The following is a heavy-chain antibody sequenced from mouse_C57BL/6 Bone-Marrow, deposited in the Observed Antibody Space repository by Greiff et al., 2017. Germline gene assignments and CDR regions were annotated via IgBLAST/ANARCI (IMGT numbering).Heavy chain of an antibody. V-gene: IGHV5-9-1*02. D-gene: IGHD2-1*01. CDR1: GFTFSSYA. J-gene: IGHJ2*01. CDR2: ISSGGDYI. CDR3: TRDRGNYCFDY. Sequence: EVHLVESGEGLVKPGGSLKLSCAASGFTFSSYAMSWVRQTPEKRLEWVAYISSGGDYIYYADTVKGRFTISRDNARNTLYLQMSSLKSEDTAMYYCTRDRGNYCFDYWGQGTTLTVSS.